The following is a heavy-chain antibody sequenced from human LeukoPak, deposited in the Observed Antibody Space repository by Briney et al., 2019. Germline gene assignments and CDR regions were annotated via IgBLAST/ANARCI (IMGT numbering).Heavy chain of an antibody. D-gene: IGHD6-13*01. V-gene: IGHV4-39*01. CDR1: GGSISSSSYY. J-gene: IGHJ1*01. CDR2: IYYSGST. CDR3: ARRRGGAAGIIFQH. Sequence: RPSETLSLTCTVSGGSISSSSYYWGWIRQPPGKGLEWIGSIYYSGSTYYNPSLKSRVTISVDTSKNQFSLKLSSVTAADTAVYYCARRRGGAAGIIFQHWGQGTLVTVSS.